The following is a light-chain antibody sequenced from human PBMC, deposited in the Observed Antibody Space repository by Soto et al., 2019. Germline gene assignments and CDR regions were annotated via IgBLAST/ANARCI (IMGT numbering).Light chain of an antibody. CDR3: QQYDTSPPLT. Sequence: EIVLTQSPGTLSLSPGDRATLSCRASQSVSSNYLARYQQKPGQAPRLLIYGASRRATAIPDRFSGSGSGTDFTLTISRLEPEDFAVYYCQQYDTSPPLTFGGGTKVEIK. CDR1: QSVSSNY. CDR2: GAS. J-gene: IGKJ4*01. V-gene: IGKV3-20*01.